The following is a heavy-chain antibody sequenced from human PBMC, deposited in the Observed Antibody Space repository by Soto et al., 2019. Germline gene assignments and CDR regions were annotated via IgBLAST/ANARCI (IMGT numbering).Heavy chain of an antibody. V-gene: IGHV3-23*01. CDR3: VKNSGGFNT. J-gene: IGHJ5*02. Sequence: QLLQSGGGLVQPGGSLTLSCAASGFTFGTTDMSWVRQAPGEGLERVSTIDGSGGITYYAASVKGRFTISRDNSRNTVYLQMNSLRGDDTALYYCVKNSGGFNTWGQGALVTVSS. CDR2: IDGSGGIT. CDR1: GFTFGTTD. D-gene: IGHD3-10*01.